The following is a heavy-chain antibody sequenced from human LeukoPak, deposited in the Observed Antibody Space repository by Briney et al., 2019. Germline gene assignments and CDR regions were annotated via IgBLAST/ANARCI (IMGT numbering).Heavy chain of an antibody. Sequence: GESLKISCKGSGYSFTSYWIGWVRQMPGKGLEWMGIIYPGDSDTRYSPSFQGQVTISADKSISTAYLQWSSLKASDTAMYYCARHRGIAVAGTSGPFDIWGQGTMVTVSS. V-gene: IGHV5-51*01. CDR3: ARHRGIAVAGTSGPFDI. J-gene: IGHJ3*02. D-gene: IGHD6-19*01. CDR2: IYPGDSDT. CDR1: GYSFTSYW.